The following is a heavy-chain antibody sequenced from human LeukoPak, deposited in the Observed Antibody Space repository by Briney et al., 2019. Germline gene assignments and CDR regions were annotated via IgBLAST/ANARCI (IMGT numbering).Heavy chain of an antibody. Sequence: GGSLRLSCAASGFTFSSYWMHWVRHAPGKGLVWVSRINTDGRSTRYADSVKGRFTISRDNAKNTLYLQMNSLRAEDTAVYYCARGWEEMSTNAVGYWGQGTLVTVSS. CDR1: GFTFSSYW. J-gene: IGHJ4*02. V-gene: IGHV3-74*01. D-gene: IGHD5-24*01. CDR3: ARGWEEMSTNAVGY. CDR2: INTDGRST.